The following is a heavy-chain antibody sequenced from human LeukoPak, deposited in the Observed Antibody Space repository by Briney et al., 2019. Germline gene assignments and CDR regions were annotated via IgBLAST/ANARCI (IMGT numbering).Heavy chain of an antibody. CDR2: IWYDGSNK. J-gene: IGHJ4*02. CDR1: GFTFSSYG. Sequence: PGRSLRLSCAASGFTFSSYGMHWARQAPGKGLEWVAVIWYDGSNKYYADSVKGRFTISRDNSKNTLYLQMNSLRAEDTAAYYCARDPADCSSTSCSAEYYFDYWGQGTLVTVSS. V-gene: IGHV3-33*01. CDR3: ARDPADCSSTSCSAEYYFDY. D-gene: IGHD2-2*01.